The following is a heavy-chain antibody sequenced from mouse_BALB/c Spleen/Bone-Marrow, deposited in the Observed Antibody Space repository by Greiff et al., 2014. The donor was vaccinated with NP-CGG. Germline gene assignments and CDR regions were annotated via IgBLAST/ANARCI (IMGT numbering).Heavy chain of an antibody. CDR3: AKLNWDEGDY. J-gene: IGHJ2*01. CDR1: GFSLTDYV. CDR2: IWGGGIT. V-gene: IGHV2-6-5*01. D-gene: IGHD4-1*01. Sequence: VKLMESGPGLVAPSQSLSITCTVSGFSLTDYVVSWIRQPPGKGLEWLGVIWGGGITYYNSPLKSRLSISKDNSKSQVFLKMYSLQTDDTAMYYCAKLNWDEGDYWGQGTTLTVSS.